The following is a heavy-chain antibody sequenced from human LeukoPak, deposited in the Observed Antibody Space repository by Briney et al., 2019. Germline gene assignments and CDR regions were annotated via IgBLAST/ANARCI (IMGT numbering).Heavy chain of an antibody. D-gene: IGHD6-13*01. V-gene: IGHV4-59*01. CDR1: GGSLSSYY. CDR2: IHNRGST. J-gene: IGHJ4*02. CDR3: ARAPYSSSWYYFDS. Sequence: SETLSLTCTVSGGSLSSYYWSWIRQPPGKGLEWIGYIHNRGSTNYNPSLKSRVTISVDTSKNQFSLKLTSVTAADTAVYYCARAPYSSSWYYFDSWGQGTLVTVSS.